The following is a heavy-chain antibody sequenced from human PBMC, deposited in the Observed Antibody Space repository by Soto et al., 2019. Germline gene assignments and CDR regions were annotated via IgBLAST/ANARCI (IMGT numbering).Heavy chain of an antibody. CDR3: ARDRSVYCSGGSCYLGY. CDR1: GYTFTSYG. J-gene: IGHJ4*02. V-gene: IGHV1-18*01. D-gene: IGHD2-15*01. Sequence: ASVKVSCKASGYTFTSYGISWVRQAPGQGLEWMGWISAYNGNTNYAQKLQGRVTMTTDTSTSTAYMELRSLRSDDTAVCYCARDRSVYCSGGSCYLGYWGQGTLATVSS. CDR2: ISAYNGNT.